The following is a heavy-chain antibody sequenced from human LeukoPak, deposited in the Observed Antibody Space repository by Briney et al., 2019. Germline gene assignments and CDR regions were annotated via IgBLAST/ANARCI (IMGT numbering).Heavy chain of an antibody. CDR2: IYYRSST. V-gene: IGHV4-59*01. J-gene: IGHJ5*02. D-gene: IGHD3-9*01. CDR3: ARDLRYSPLTNWFDP. Sequence: SETLPLTCSVASGSISSYYWNWIRQPPGKGLEWIGYIYYRSSTNYNPSLESRVTISVDKSKNQFSLKLSSVTAADTAVYYCARDLRYSPLTNWFDPWGQGTLVTVSS. CDR1: SGSISSYY.